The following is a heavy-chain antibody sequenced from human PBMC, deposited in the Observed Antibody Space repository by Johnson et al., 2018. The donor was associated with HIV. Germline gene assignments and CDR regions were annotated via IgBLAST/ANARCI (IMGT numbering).Heavy chain of an antibody. CDR1: GFTFSSYD. J-gene: IGHJ3*02. CDR2: IGTAGDT. V-gene: IGHV3-13*01. D-gene: IGHD1-26*01. CDR3: ARTLKWELGLPDWDAFDI. Sequence: VQLVESGGGLVQPGGSLRLSCAASGFTFSSYDMHWVRQATGKGLEWVSAIGTAGDTYYPGSVKGRFTISRENAKNSLYLQMNSLRAEDTALYYCARTLKWELGLPDWDAFDIWGQGTMVTVSS.